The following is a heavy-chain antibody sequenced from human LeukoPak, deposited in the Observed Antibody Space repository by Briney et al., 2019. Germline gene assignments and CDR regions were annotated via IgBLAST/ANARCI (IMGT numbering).Heavy chain of an antibody. CDR1: GFTLSNYW. CDR3: ARVIGWDEPFDL. Sequence: QPGGSLRLSCAASGFTLSNYWIHWVRQAPGKGLVWVSRINSDASRTNYADSVRGRFTVSRDNAKNTLYLQMNSLRVEDTAVYYCARVIGWDEPFDLWGHGTLVTVSS. J-gene: IGHJ3*01. V-gene: IGHV3-74*01. CDR2: INSDASRT. D-gene: IGHD1-26*01.